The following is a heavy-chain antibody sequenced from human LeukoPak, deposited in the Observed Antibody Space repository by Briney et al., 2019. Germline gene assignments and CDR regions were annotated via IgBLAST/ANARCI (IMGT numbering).Heavy chain of an antibody. CDR3: ARDPSNTSGRYIYFDS. Sequence: ASVKVSCKASGYTFTRYAISWVRQAPGQGLEWMGWISTYNGDTNYAQNLQGRVTMTRDTSTSTAYMELRSLRSDDTAVYYCARDPSNTSGRYIYFDSWSQGTLVTVPS. CDR1: GYTFTRYA. CDR2: ISTYNGDT. V-gene: IGHV1-18*04. J-gene: IGHJ4*02. D-gene: IGHD6-19*01.